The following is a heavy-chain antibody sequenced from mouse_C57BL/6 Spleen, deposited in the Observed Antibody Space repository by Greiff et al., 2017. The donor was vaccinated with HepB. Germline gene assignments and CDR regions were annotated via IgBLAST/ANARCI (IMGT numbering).Heavy chain of an antibody. CDR2: IDPSDSYT. Sequence: QVQLQQPGAELVMPGASVKLSCKASGYTFTSYWMHWVKQRPGQGLEWIGEIDPSDSYTNYNQKFKGKSTLTVDKSSSTAYMQLSSLTSEDSAVYYCARGVITTVVALDYWGQGTTLTVSS. CDR1: GYTFTSYW. CDR3: ARGVITTVVALDY. V-gene: IGHV1-69*01. J-gene: IGHJ2*01. D-gene: IGHD1-1*01.